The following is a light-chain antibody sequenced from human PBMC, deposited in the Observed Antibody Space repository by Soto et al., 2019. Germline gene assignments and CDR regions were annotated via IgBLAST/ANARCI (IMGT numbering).Light chain of an antibody. Sequence: EIVLTQSPGTLSLSPGERATLSCRTSQSVSSTYLAWYQQKPGPSPSLLIYGTSSRATAIPPRFSSSRSGTDFTLPISRLEPEDYAVYYCHHYGSSPPFTFGPGTKVDIK. CDR2: GTS. CDR3: HHYGSSPPFT. V-gene: IGKV3-20*01. J-gene: IGKJ3*01. CDR1: QSVSSTY.